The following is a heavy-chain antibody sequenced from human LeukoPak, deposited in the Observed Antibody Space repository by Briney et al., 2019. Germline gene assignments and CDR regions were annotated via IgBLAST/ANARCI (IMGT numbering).Heavy chain of an antibody. CDR1: GFTFDDYA. CDR3: AKDKVIAAAGPEEPGAFDI. Sequence: GGSLRLSCAASGFTFDDYAMHWVRQAPGKGLEWVSGISWNSGSIGYADSVKGRFTISRDNAKNSLYLQMNSLRAEDTALYYCAKDKVIAAAGPEEPGAFDIWGQGTMVTVSS. J-gene: IGHJ3*02. D-gene: IGHD6-13*01. CDR2: ISWNSGSI. V-gene: IGHV3-9*01.